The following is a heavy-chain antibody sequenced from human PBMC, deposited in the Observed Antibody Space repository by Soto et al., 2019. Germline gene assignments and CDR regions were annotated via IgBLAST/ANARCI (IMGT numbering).Heavy chain of an antibody. CDR3: AKDGVVTTTPADY. CDR2: ISDTGRNT. CDR1: GFTFSTFA. D-gene: IGHD2-21*02. J-gene: IGHJ4*02. Sequence: EVQLLESGGGFVQHGGSLRLSCAASGFTFSTFAMSWVRQAPGKGLDWVSSISDTGRNTYYADSVKGRFTISRDNSKNTLHLQMNSLRAEDTAIYYCAKDGVVTTTPADYWGQGTLVTVSS. V-gene: IGHV3-23*01.